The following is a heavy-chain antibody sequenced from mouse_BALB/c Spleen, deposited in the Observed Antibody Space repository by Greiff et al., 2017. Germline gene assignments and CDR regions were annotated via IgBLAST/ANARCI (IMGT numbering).Heavy chain of an antibody. V-gene: IGHV3-2*02. CDR1: GYSITSDYA. D-gene: IGHD3-1*01. J-gene: IGHJ4*01. CDR3: ARQLGLPYAMDY. CDR2: ISYSGST. Sequence: VQLQQSGPGLVKPSQSLSLTCTVTGYSITSDYAWNWIRQFPGNKLEWMGYISYSGSTSYNPSLKSRISITRDTSKNQFFLQLNSVTTEDTATYYCARQLGLPYAMDYWGQGTSVTVSS.